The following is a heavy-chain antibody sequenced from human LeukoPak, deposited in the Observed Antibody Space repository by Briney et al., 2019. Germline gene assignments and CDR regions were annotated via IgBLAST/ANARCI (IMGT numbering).Heavy chain of an antibody. CDR2: ISSNGGST. J-gene: IGHJ4*02. CDR3: VKDGYSGYDPIPFDY. CDR1: GFTFSSYA. V-gene: IGHV3-64D*06. Sequence: GGSLRLSCSASGFTFSSYAMHWVRQAPGKGLEYVSAISSNGGSTYYADSVKGRFTTSRDNSKNTLYLQMSSLRAEDTAVYYCVKDGYSGYDPIPFDYWGQGTLVTVSS. D-gene: IGHD5-12*01.